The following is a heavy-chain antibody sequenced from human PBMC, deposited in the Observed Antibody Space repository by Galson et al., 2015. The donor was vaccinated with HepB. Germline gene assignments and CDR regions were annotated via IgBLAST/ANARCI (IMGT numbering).Heavy chain of an antibody. J-gene: IGHJ6*02. CDR2: ISYDGSKK. V-gene: IGHV3-30*03. D-gene: IGHD3-10*01. Sequence: SLRLSCAASGFTFNDFYMHWVRQAPGKGLEWMALISYDGSKKHYADSVRGRFTISRDNSKNTLYLQMNSLRGEDTAVYYCARDGSDTKTYYYYYYGMDVWGQGTTVTVSS. CDR1: GFTFNDFY. CDR3: ARDGSDTKTYYYYYYGMDV.